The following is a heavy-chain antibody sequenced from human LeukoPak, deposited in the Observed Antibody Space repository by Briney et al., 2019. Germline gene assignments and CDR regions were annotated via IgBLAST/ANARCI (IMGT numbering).Heavy chain of an antibody. J-gene: IGHJ3*02. D-gene: IGHD5-24*01. CDR1: GDSISSTSYY. CDR2: IDYSGNT. CDR3: ARDRSVEMATFAFDI. Sequence: SETLSLTCTVSGDSISSTSYYWGWIRQPPGKGLEWIGSIDYSGNTYYNPSLESRVTISVDTSENQFSLKLNSVTAADTAVHYCARDRSVEMATFAFDIWGQGTMVTVSS. V-gene: IGHV4-39*07.